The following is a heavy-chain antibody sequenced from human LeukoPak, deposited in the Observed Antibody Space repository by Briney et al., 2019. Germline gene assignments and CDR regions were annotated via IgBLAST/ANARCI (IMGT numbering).Heavy chain of an antibody. CDR2: INSDGSST. Sequence: GGSLRLSCAASGFTFNTHRMHWVRHAPGKGLVWVSHINSDGSSTDYADSVKGRFTISRDNARNTLYLQMNSLRVEDTAVYYCVRAGGYSYGPGGYWGQGTLVTVSS. V-gene: IGHV3-74*01. D-gene: IGHD5-18*01. CDR3: VRAGGYSYGPGGY. J-gene: IGHJ4*02. CDR1: GFTFNTHR.